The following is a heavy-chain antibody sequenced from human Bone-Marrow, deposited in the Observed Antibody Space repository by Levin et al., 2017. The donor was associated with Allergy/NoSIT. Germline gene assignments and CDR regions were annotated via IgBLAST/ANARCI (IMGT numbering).Heavy chain of an antibody. Sequence: GESLKISCAASGFTFSSYSMNWVRQAPGKGLEWVSSISSSSSYIYYADSVKGRFTISRDNAKNSLYLQMNSLRAEDTAVYYCARDMDDFWSGYYRNWFDPWGQGTLVTVSS. CDR3: ARDMDDFWSGYYRNWFDP. V-gene: IGHV3-21*01. CDR1: GFTFSSYS. J-gene: IGHJ5*02. CDR2: ISSSSSYI. D-gene: IGHD3-3*01.